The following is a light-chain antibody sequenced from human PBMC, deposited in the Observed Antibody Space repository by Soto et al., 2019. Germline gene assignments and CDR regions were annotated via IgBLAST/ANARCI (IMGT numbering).Light chain of an antibody. V-gene: IGKV3-20*01. CDR3: QQYGSSPWT. Sequence: EIVLTQSPGTLSLSPGERATLSCRASQSVSSSYLAWYQQKPGQAPRLIIYGASSRATGIPDRFSGSGSGTDFTLTINRLEPEDFAVYYCQQYGSSPWTFGQGTKVDIK. J-gene: IGKJ1*01. CDR2: GAS. CDR1: QSVSSSY.